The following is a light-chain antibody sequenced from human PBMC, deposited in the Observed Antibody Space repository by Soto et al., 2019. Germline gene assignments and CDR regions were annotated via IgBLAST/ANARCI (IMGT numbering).Light chain of an antibody. CDR1: SSDVGSYNY. CDR2: DVS. CDR3: CSYAGSYTYV. Sequence: QSALTQPRSVSGSPGQSVTISCTGTSSDVGSYNYVSWYQQHPGKAPKLMIYDVSKRPSGVPDRFSGSKSGNTASLTISGLQAEDEDDYYCCSYAGSYTYVFETGTKLTVL. V-gene: IGLV2-11*01. J-gene: IGLJ1*01.